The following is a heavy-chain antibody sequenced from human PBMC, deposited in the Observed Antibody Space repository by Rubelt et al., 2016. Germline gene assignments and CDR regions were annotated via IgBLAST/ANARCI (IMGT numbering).Heavy chain of an antibody. CDR3: ARVIVGVKGFDY. V-gene: IGHV3-21*01. J-gene: IGHJ4*02. Sequence: GGGLVQPGGSLRLSCAASGFTFSSYSMNWVRQAPGKGLEWVSSISSSSSYIYYADSVKGRFTISRDNAKNSLYLQMNSLRAEDTAVYYCARVIVGVKGFDYWGQGTLVTVSS. CDR1: GFTFSSYS. D-gene: IGHD1-26*01. CDR2: ISSSSSYI.